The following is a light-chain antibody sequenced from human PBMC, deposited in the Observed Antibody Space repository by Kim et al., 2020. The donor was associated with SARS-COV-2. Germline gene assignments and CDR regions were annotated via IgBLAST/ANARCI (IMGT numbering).Light chain of an antibody. CDR2: AAS. Sequence: ASVGDRVTITCRASQSISSYLNWYQQKPGKAPKLLIYAASSLQSGVPSRFSGSGSGTDFTLTISSLQPEDFATYYCQQSYSTLFTFGPGTKVDIK. CDR3: QQSYSTLFT. V-gene: IGKV1-39*01. J-gene: IGKJ3*01. CDR1: QSISSY.